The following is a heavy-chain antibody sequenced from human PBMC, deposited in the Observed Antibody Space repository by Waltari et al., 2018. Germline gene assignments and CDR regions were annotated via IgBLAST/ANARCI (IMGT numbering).Heavy chain of an antibody. CDR3: ARGYNTGWYNS. Sequence: QVQLQESDPGLVQPSETLSLTCTVAGYSISNGYYWGWIRLPPGRGLEWIATISYNGNTYSNPSLTIRFSITVDTFKNQFSLKLTSVTAADTAIYYCARGYNTGWYNSWGHGTLVTVSS. J-gene: IGHJ5*01. CDR2: ISYNGNT. V-gene: IGHV4-38-2*02. D-gene: IGHD2-8*02. CDR1: GYSISNGYY.